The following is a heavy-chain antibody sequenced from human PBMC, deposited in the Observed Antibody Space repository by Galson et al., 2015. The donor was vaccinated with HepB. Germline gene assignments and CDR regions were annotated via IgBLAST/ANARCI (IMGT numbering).Heavy chain of an antibody. V-gene: IGHV3-9*01. D-gene: IGHD6-19*01. CDR1: GFTFTDYA. Sequence: SLRLSCAASGFTFTDYAMHWVRQAPGKGLEWVSGISWGSGIKVYADSVKGRFTISRDNADNSLYLQMNSLRAEDTAVYYCVKGLTVYSSGQSVGFGHWGRGTLVTVSS. CDR3: VKGLTVYSSGQSVGFGH. CDR2: ISWGSGIK. J-gene: IGHJ4*02.